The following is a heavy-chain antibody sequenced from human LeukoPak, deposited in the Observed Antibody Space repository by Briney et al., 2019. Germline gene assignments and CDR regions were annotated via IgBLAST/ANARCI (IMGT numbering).Heavy chain of an antibody. Sequence: GGSLRLSCAVSGFTVSSNYMSWVRQAPGKGLEWVSVIYSGGSTYYADSVKGRFTISRDNSKNTLYLQMNSLRAEDTAVYYCGRGYGDFPFDYWGQGTLVTVSS. CDR2: IYSGGST. D-gene: IGHD4-17*01. CDR1: GFTVSSNY. J-gene: IGHJ4*02. CDR3: GRGYGDFPFDY. V-gene: IGHV3-53*01.